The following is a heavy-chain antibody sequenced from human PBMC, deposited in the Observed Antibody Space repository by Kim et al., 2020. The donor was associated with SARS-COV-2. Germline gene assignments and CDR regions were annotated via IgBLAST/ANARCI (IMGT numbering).Heavy chain of an antibody. Sequence: GGSLRLSCAASGFTFSSYSMNWVRQAPGKGLEWVSSISSSSSYIYYADSVKGRFTISRDNAKNSLYLQMNSLRAEETAVYYCEREMAAADPLYDFWGQGTLVTVAS. J-gene: IGHJ4*02. CDR3: EREMAAADPLYDF. CDR2: ISSSSSYI. D-gene: IGHD6-13*01. V-gene: IGHV3-21*01. CDR1: GFTFSSYS.